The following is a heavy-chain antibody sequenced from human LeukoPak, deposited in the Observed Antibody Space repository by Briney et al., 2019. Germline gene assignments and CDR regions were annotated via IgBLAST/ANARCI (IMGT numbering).Heavy chain of an antibody. CDR2: ISSDGTNR. CDR3: ARNYYGSSGYYYPMGY. V-gene: IGHV3-30-3*01. CDR1: GFTDSSNY. J-gene: IGHJ4*02. D-gene: IGHD3-22*01. Sequence: GGSLRLSCAASGFTDSSNYMSWVRQAPGKGLEWVAVISSDGTNRFYADSVKGRFTISRDNSKSTLYLQMDSLRAEDTAVYFCARNYYGSSGYYYPMGYWGQGTLVTVSS.